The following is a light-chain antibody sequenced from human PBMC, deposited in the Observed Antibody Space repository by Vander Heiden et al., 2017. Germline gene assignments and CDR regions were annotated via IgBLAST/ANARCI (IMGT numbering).Light chain of an antibody. J-gene: IGKJ1*01. V-gene: IGKV1-9*01. Sequence: QLTTSPSFLSASVGDRVTITCRASQGISSYLAWYQQKPGKAPKLLIYAASTLQSGVPSRFSGSGSGTEFTLTISSLQPEDFATYYCQQLNSYPRTFGQGTKVEIK. CDR1: QGISSY. CDR2: AAS. CDR3: QQLNSYPRT.